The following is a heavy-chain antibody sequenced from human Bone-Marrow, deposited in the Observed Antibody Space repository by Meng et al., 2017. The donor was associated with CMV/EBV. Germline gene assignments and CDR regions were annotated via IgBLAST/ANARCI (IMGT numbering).Heavy chain of an antibody. J-gene: IGHJ4*02. D-gene: IGHD6-13*01. V-gene: IGHV1-69*05. CDR2: IIPIFGTA. CDR3: ARDSSSWSHFDY. Sequence: SVKVSCKASRDTFSSYTISWVRQAPGQGLEWMGGIIPIFGTANYAQKFHGRVTITTDESTTTVYMELSSLKIEDTAVYYCARDSSSWSHFDYWGQGTLVTVSS. CDR1: RDTFSSYT.